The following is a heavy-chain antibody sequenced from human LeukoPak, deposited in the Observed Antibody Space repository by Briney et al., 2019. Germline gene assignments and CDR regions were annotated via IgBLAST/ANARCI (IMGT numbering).Heavy chain of an antibody. V-gene: IGHV3-74*01. CDR1: GFTFSNYW. Sequence: GGSLRLSCAASGFTFSNYWMHWARQPPGKGLVWVSRINIDGSSTTYADSLKGRFTISRDHAKNTLYLQMNSLGAGDTAVYYCVRDLYYRFALWGQGTLVPVSS. D-gene: IGHD3-22*01. CDR2: INIDGSST. CDR3: VRDLYYRFAL. J-gene: IGHJ4*02.